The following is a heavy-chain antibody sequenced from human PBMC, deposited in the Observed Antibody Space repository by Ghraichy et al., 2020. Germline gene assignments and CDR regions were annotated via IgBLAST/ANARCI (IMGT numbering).Heavy chain of an antibody. CDR2: INAGNGDR. V-gene: IGHV1-3*01. CDR1: GYTFNSNA. Sequence: ASVKVSCKASGYTFNSNAMHWVRQASGQRLEWMGWINAGNGDRKYSQRFQGRVTITRDTSASTAYMELSSLRSEDTAVYYCARDRHLDWSDAGGMDVWGQGPTVTVSS. CDR3: ARDRHLDWSDAGGMDV. J-gene: IGHJ6*02. D-gene: IGHD3/OR15-3a*01.